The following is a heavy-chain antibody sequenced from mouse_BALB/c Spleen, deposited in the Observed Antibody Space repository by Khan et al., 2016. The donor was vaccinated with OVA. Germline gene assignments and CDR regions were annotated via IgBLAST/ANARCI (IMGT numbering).Heavy chain of an antibody. D-gene: IGHD4-1*01. CDR1: GFSLTSYG. CDR3: ARAKGWDNAMDY. CDR2: ICAGSGT. V-gene: IGHV2-9*02. Sequence: QVQLQQSGPGLVTPSQTLSITCTVSGFSLTSYGVHWVRQPPGKGLEWLGVICAGSGTTYYSALMTRLSISKDNSKRQVFLKMARLQTDDTAMYYCARAKGWDNAMDYWGQGTSVTVSS. J-gene: IGHJ4*01.